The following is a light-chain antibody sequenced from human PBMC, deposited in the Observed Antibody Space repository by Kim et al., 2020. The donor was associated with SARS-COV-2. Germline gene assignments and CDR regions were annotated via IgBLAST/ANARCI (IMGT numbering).Light chain of an antibody. V-gene: IGKV1-27*01. Sequence: ASVGDRVTITCRSSQGLSNFLAWYQQKPGKVPKLLIYAASVLQSGVPSRFSGRGSGTDFTLTISSLQPEDVATYYCQRYNSSPWTFGQGTKVDIK. CDR2: AAS. CDR1: QGLSNF. J-gene: IGKJ1*01. CDR3: QRYNSSPWT.